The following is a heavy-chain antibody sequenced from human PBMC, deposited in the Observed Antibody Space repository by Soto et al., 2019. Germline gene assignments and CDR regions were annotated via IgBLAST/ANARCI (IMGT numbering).Heavy chain of an antibody. D-gene: IGHD6-13*01. CDR3: ARHSQLDSSDWYWFDP. CDR2: IYYTGST. J-gene: IGHJ5*02. CDR1: GGSISSPTDY. V-gene: IGHV4-39*01. Sequence: PSETLSLTCTVSGGSISSPTDYWGWIRQPPGKGLEWIGTIYYTGSTYYNPPLKSRVTISVDTSKNQFSLKLSSVTAADTALYYCARHSQLDSSDWYWFDPWGQGTLVTVSS.